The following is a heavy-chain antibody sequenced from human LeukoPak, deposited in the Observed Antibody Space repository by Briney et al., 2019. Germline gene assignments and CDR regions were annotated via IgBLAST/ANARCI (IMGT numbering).Heavy chain of an antibody. V-gene: IGHV3-30*02. CDR3: AGSCGGGSCYPDY. Sequence: GGSLRLSCAASGFTFSSYGMHWVRQAPGKGLEWVTFIRHDASSKNYADSVKGRFTVSRDNSKNTLYLQMNSLRAEDTAVYYCAGSCGGGSCYPDYSSQGTPVTVSS. CDR1: GFTFSSYG. CDR2: IRHDASSK. D-gene: IGHD2-15*01. J-gene: IGHJ4*02.